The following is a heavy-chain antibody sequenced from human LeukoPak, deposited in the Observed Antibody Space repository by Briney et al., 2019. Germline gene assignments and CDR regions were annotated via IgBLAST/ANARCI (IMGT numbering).Heavy chain of an antibody. V-gene: IGHV1-18*01. CDR2: ISAYNGNT. CDR3: ARAWDSSGYYYYYYMDV. D-gene: IGHD3-22*01. Sequence: ASVKVSCKASGYTFTSYGISWVRQAPGQGLEWMGWISAYNGNTNYAQQLQGRVTMTTDTSTSTAYVELRSLRSDDTAVYYCARAWDSSGYYYYYYMDVWGKGTTVTVSS. CDR1: GYTFTSYG. J-gene: IGHJ6*03.